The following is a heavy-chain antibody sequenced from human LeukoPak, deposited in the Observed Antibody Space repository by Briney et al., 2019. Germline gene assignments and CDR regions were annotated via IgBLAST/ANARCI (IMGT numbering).Heavy chain of an antibody. CDR2: IKQDGSEK. CDR1: GFTFSSYW. V-gene: IGHV3-7*01. J-gene: IGHJ4*02. Sequence: GGSLRLSCAASGFTFSSYWMSWVRQAPGKGLEWVANIKQDGSEKDYVDSVKGRFTISRDNAKNSLYLQMNSLRAEDTAVYYCARAYDFWSGPGGYWGQGTLVTVSS. CDR3: ARAYDFWSGPGGY. D-gene: IGHD3-3*01.